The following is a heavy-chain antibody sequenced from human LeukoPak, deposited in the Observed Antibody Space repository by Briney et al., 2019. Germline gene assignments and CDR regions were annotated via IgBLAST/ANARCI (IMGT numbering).Heavy chain of an antibody. J-gene: IGHJ4*02. D-gene: IGHD1-26*01. CDR3: ARVIVGSTTYGY. Sequence: GASVKVSCKASGYTFSGYYIHWVRQAPGQGLEWVAWINPNGGGTKYAQKFQGGVTVTRDTSISTAYMELSRLRSDDTAVYYCARVIVGSTTYGYWGQGSLVTVSS. CDR1: GYTFSGYY. CDR2: INPNGGGT. V-gene: IGHV1-2*02.